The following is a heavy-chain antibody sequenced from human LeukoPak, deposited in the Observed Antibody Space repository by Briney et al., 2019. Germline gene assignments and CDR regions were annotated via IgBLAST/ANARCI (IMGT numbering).Heavy chain of an antibody. CDR2: TYYRSKWYN. CDR3: ARGGLITMIRGASNWFDP. V-gene: IGHV6-1*01. Sequence: SQTLSLTCAISGDSVSSNSAAWNWIRQSPSRGLEWLGRTYYRSKWYNDYAVSVKSRITINPDTSKNQSSLHLNSVTPEDTAVYYCARGGLITMIRGASNWFDPWGQGTLVTVSS. D-gene: IGHD3-10*01. CDR1: GDSVSSNSAA. J-gene: IGHJ5*02.